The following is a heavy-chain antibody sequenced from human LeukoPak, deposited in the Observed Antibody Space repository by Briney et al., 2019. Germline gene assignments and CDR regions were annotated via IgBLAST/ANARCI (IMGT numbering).Heavy chain of an antibody. CDR2: ISNDGITI. CDR1: GFTFSTYS. Sequence: GGSLRLSCAASGFTFSTYSMNWVRQAPGKGLEWVSYISNDGITINYADSVKGRFTVSRDNAKNSLYLQMNSLRVEDTAVYYCVRTARLSDYWGQGTLVTVSS. CDR3: VRTARLSDY. J-gene: IGHJ4*02. D-gene: IGHD6-6*01. V-gene: IGHV3-48*04.